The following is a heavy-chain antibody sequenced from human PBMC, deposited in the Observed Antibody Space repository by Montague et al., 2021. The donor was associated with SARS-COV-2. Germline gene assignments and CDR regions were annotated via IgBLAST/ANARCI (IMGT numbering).Heavy chain of an antibody. CDR1: GDSITYLY. V-gene: IGHV4-4*07. D-gene: IGHD4-23*01. CDR3: ARDVVTHLGTFAC. J-gene: IGHJ4*02. CDR2: VSSSGST. Sequence: SETLSLTCTVSGDSITYLYWSWIRHPAGQGLELIGRVSSSGSTNYNPSLRSRVSMSVDTSKTQFSLKLRSVTAADTAVYYCARDVVTHLGTFACWGRGTLVTVSS.